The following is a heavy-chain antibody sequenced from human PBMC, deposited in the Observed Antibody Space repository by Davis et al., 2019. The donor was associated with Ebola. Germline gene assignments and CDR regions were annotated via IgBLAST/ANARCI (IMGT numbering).Heavy chain of an antibody. J-gene: IGHJ3*02. CDR1: GSTFSSYA. D-gene: IGHD2-2*01. CDR3: ARASCSSTSCHRGAFDI. CDR2: ISGSGGST. Sequence: PGGSLRLSCAASGSTFSSYAMHWVRQAPGKGLEWVSAISGSGGSTYYADSVKGRFTISRENSKNTLYLQMNSLRAEDTAVYYCARASCSSTSCHRGAFDIWGQGTMVTVSS. V-gene: IGHV3-23*01.